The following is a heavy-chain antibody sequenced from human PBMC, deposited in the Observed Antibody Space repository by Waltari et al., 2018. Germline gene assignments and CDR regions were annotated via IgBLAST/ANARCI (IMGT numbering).Heavy chain of an antibody. CDR1: GGSISSYY. V-gene: IGHV4-59*01. J-gene: IGHJ6*02. CDR3: ARDHTDGYPYYYYGMDV. D-gene: IGHD3-22*01. CDR2: IYYGGGT. Sequence: QVQLQESGPGLVKPSETLSLTCTVSGGSISSYYWSWIRQPPGKGLEWIGYIYYGGGTNYNPSLKSRVTISVDTSKNQFSLKLSSVTAADTAVYYCARDHTDGYPYYYYGMDVWAKGPRSPSP.